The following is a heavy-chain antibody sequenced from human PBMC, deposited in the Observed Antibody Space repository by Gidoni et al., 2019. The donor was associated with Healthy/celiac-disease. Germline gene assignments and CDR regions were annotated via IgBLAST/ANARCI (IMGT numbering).Heavy chain of an antibody. D-gene: IGHD3-10*01. J-gene: IGHJ2*01. V-gene: IGHV4-34*01. Sequence: QVQLQQWGAGLLKPSETLSLTCAVYGGSFSGYYWSWIRPPPGKGLEWIGEINHSGSTNYNPSLKSRVTISVDTSKNQFSLKLSSVTAADTAVYYCARGRITMVRGTRCWYFDLWGRGTLVTVSS. CDR1: GGSFSGYY. CDR2: INHSGST. CDR3: ARGRITMVRGTRCWYFDL.